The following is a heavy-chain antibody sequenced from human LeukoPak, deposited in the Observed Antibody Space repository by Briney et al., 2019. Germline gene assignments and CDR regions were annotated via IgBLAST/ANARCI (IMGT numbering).Heavy chain of an antibody. Sequence: GGSLRLSCAASGFTFSRNSMNWVRQAPGKGLEWGSYISFSSSIIYYADSVKGRFTVSRDNAKNSLFLQLDSLRAEDTAVYYCARDLVVPAGNWGQGTLVTVSS. D-gene: IGHD2-2*01. V-gene: IGHV3-48*01. J-gene: IGHJ4*02. CDR1: GFTFSRNS. CDR3: ARDLVVPAGN. CDR2: ISFSSSII.